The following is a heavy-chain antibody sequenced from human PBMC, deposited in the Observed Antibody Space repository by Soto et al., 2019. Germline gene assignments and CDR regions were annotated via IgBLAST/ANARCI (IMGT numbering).Heavy chain of an antibody. J-gene: IGHJ1*01. CDR3: ARDRVESGYPEYFQH. D-gene: IGHD3-22*01. Sequence: EVQLVESGGGWIQPGGSLRLSCAASGCTVSSNYMSWVRQAPGKGLEWVSVIYSGGSTYYADSVKGRFTISRDNSKNTLYLQMNSLRAEDTAVYYCARDRVESGYPEYFQHWGQGTLVTVSS. CDR1: GCTVSSNY. V-gene: IGHV3-53*01. CDR2: IYSGGST.